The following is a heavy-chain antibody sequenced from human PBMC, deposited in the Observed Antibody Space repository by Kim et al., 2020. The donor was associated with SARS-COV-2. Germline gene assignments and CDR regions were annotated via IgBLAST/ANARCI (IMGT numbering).Heavy chain of an antibody. CDR1: GYSFTSYA. Sequence: ASVKVSCKASGYSFTSYAMHWVRQAPGQSLEWMGWINGGTDNTKFSQKFQDRVTITSDTSASTAFMELSSLTPDDTSVYYCARGLAWFGELQDAFDIWGQGTLVTVSS. D-gene: IGHD3-10*01. V-gene: IGHV1-3*01. CDR2: INGGTDNT. J-gene: IGHJ3*02. CDR3: ARGLAWFGELQDAFDI.